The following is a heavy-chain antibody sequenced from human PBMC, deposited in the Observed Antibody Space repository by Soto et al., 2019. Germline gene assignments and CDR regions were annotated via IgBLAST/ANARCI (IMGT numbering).Heavy chain of an antibody. D-gene: IGHD6-19*01. Sequence: EVQLLESGGGLVQPGGSLRLSCAASGFTFSSYVMSWVRQAPGKGLEWVSVISGSGGTTYYVDSVKGRFTISRDNSQSTLYLQMNSLRAEDTAVYFCAKAVSGWSRVYFDSWGQGTLVTVSA. CDR3: AKAVSGWSRVYFDS. CDR2: ISGSGGTT. J-gene: IGHJ4*02. CDR1: GFTFSSYV. V-gene: IGHV3-23*01.